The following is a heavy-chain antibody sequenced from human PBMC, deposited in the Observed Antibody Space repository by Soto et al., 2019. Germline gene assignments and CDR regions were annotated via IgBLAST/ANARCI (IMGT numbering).Heavy chain of an antibody. Sequence: SETLSLTCTVSGGSISSGGYYWSWIRQHPGKGLEWIGYIYYSGSTYYNPSLKSRVTISVDTSKNQFSLKLSSVTAADTAVYYCARDSLAPSLIDRTRIGFHWFQPWGQGPLVTVPS. CDR3: ARDSLAPSLIDRTRIGFHWFQP. J-gene: IGHJ5*02. V-gene: IGHV4-31*03. CDR1: GGSISSGGYY. CDR2: IYYSGST. D-gene: IGHD3-22*01.